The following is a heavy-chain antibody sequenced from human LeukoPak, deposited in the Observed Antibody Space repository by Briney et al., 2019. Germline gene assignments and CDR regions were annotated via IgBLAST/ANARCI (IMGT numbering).Heavy chain of an antibody. D-gene: IGHD1-26*01. CDR2: ISAYNGNT. CDR1: GYTFTSYG. V-gene: IGHV1-18*01. Sequence: ASVKVSCKASGYTFTSYGISWVRQAPGQGLEWMGWISAYNGNTNYAQKLQGRVTMTRNTSISTAYMELSSLRSEDTAVYYCARVGAISDYWGQGTLVTVSS. CDR3: ARVGAISDY. J-gene: IGHJ4*02.